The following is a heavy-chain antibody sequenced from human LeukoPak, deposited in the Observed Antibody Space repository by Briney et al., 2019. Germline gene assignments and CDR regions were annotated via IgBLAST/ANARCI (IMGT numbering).Heavy chain of an antibody. CDR3: AKERTQTTSFDY. J-gene: IGHJ4*02. CDR1: GFTVSSNY. V-gene: IGHV3-23*01. Sequence: PGGSLRLSCAASGFTVSSNYMSWVRPAPGKGLGWVSAISGSGGSTYYADSVKGRFTISRDNSKNTLYLQMSSLRAEDTAVYYCAKERTQTTSFDYWGQGTLVTVSS. CDR2: ISGSGGST. D-gene: IGHD2/OR15-2a*01.